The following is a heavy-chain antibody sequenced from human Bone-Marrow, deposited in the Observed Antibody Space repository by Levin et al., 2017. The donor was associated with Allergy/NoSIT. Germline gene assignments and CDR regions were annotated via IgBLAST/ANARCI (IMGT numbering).Heavy chain of an antibody. Sequence: GGSLRLSCVASGFTFSDYYIDWVRQAPGKGLEWVGRIRNRRNGYTTDYAASVEGRFTFAREDSQNSVFLQMNSLKTEDTAVYYCCRDDGKSGWFLWGQGTLVTVSS. CDR3: CRDDGKSGWFL. CDR1: GFTFSDYY. V-gene: IGHV3-72*01. J-gene: IGHJ4*02. CDR2: IRNRRNGYTT. D-gene: IGHD6-19*01.